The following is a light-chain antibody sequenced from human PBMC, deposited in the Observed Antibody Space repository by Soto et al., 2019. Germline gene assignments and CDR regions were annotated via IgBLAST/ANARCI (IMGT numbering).Light chain of an antibody. CDR2: GAS. CDR1: QSVSSS. Sequence: EVVMTQSPATLSLSPGERATLSCRASQSVSSSLAWYQQKPGQAPRLLIYGASTRAAGLPDRFSGSGSETEFTLTISSLQAEDFVIYYCQQYNNWWTFGQGTKVEIK. CDR3: QQYNNWWT. V-gene: IGKV3-15*01. J-gene: IGKJ1*01.